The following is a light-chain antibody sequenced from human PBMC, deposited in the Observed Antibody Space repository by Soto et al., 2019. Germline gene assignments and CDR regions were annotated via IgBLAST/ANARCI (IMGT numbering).Light chain of an antibody. CDR2: DTS. J-gene: IGLJ2*01. Sequence: AVVTQEPSLTVSPGGTVTLTCASSTGAVTSGHYPYWFQQKPGQAPRTLIYDTSNKHSWTPARFSGSLVGGKPALTLSGAQPEDEAVYFCLLSYGGARRVFGGGTKVTVL. CDR3: LLSYGGARRV. V-gene: IGLV7-46*01. CDR1: TGAVTSGHY.